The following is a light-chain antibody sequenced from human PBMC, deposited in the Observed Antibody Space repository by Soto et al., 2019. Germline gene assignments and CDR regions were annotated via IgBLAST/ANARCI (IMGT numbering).Light chain of an antibody. V-gene: IGKV1-5*03. Sequence: DIQMTQSPSTLSASVGDRVIITCRASQSVSNWLAWYQQKPGKAPNLLIDKASSLKSGVPSRFSGSGSGTEFTLTISSLQPDDFATYYCKQYNSYSTCGQGNKGDIK. J-gene: IGKJ1*01. CDR3: KQYNSYST. CDR2: KAS. CDR1: QSVSNW.